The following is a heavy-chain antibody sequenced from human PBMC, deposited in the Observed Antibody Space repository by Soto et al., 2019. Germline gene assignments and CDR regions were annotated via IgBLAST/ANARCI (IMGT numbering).Heavy chain of an antibody. CDR3: ARSPYVWGSYRYYFDY. J-gene: IGHJ4*02. CDR1: GGSISSGGYS. Sequence: PSETLSLTCAVSGGSISSGGYSWNWIRQPPGKGLEWIGYIYHSGSTYYNPSLKSRVTISVDRSKNQFSLKLSSVTAADTAVYYCARSPYVWGSYRYYFDYWGQGTLGTVSS. V-gene: IGHV4-30-2*01. CDR2: IYHSGST. D-gene: IGHD3-16*02.